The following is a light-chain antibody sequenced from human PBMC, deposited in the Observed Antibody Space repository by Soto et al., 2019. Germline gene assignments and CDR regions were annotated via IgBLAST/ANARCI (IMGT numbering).Light chain of an antibody. V-gene: IGLV2-8*01. CDR2: DVS. J-gene: IGLJ2*01. CDR3: GSFAASNNLL. CDR1: GSDVGGYNY. Sequence: QSALTQPPSASGSPGQSVTISCTGTGSDVGGYNYVSWYQQHPGKAPKLVIFDVSRRPSGVPDRFSGSKSGNTASLTVSGIQAEDEADYYCGSFAASNNLLFGRGTKLTVL.